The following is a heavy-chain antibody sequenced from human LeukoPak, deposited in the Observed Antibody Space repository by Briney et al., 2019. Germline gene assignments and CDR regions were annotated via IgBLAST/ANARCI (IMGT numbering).Heavy chain of an antibody. Sequence: ASVKVSCKVSGYSLSELSIHWGRQAPGKGLEWMGGFDFEDGETLYAQKFRGRLTVTEDTSTDTSYMELSSLAYDDTAVYYCATETPPSGTYSVHFDSWGQGTLVTVSS. CDR3: ATETPPSGTYSVHFDS. CDR2: FDFEDGET. CDR1: GYSLSELS. V-gene: IGHV1-24*01. D-gene: IGHD1-26*01. J-gene: IGHJ4*02.